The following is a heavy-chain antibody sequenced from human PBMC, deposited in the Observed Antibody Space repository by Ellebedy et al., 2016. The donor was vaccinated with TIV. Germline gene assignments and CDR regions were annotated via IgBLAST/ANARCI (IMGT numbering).Heavy chain of an antibody. CDR2: VNGSGGST. J-gene: IGHJ4*02. V-gene: IGHV3-23*01. Sequence: PGGSLRLSCTASGFTFTTYAMSWVRQAPGKGLEWVSDVNGSGGSTYYADSVKGRFTISRDNHKNTVYLQMSSLRAEDTAMYYCARPSSRYCNGGACSFASWGRGTPVTVSS. CDR1: GFTFTTYA. D-gene: IGHD2-15*01. CDR3: ARPSSRYCNGGACSFAS.